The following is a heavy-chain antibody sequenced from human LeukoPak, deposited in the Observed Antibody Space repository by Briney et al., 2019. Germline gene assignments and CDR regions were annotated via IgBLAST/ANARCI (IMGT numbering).Heavy chain of an antibody. Sequence: GSLRLSCAASGFNISDFWMTWVRPAPGKGLEWVANIKEDGTEKHLVDSVKGRFTISRDNTKNLLYLQMNSLRGDDTATYYCVRESRPGGAMGLYHNFDYWGQGTLVAVSS. CDR2: IKEDGTEK. V-gene: IGHV3-7*01. D-gene: IGHD3-16*01. CDR3: VRESRPGGAMGLYHNFDY. CDR1: GFNISDFW. J-gene: IGHJ4*02.